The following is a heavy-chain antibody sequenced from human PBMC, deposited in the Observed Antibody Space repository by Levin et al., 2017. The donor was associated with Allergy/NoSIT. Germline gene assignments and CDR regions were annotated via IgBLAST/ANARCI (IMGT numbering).Heavy chain of an antibody. CDR1: GFTFRTYW. V-gene: IGHV3-74*01. CDR3: VRAPYSSGWHEFDF. Sequence: GGSLRLSCEASGFTFRTYWMHWVRQAPGKGLVWVARIHGDGITIAYADSAKGRFTISRDNAKSTLYLQMNSLRAEDTAVYHCVRAPYSSGWHEFDFWGQGTLVTVSS. J-gene: IGHJ4*02. CDR2: IHGDGITI. D-gene: IGHD6-19*01.